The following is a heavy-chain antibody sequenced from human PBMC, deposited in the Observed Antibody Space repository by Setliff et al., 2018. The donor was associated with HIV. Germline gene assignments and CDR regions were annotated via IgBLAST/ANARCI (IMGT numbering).Heavy chain of an antibody. V-gene: IGHV3-64*04. Sequence: TGGSLRLSCSASGFTFSSYAMHWVRQAPGKGLEYVSAISSNGGSTYYADSVKGRFTISRDNSKNTLYLQMNSLRVEDTAVYYCAKDMEYDTSVYYHWYFDLWGRGALVTVSS. J-gene: IGHJ2*01. CDR3: AKDMEYDTSVYYHWYFDL. D-gene: IGHD3-22*01. CDR2: ISSNGGST. CDR1: GFTFSSYA.